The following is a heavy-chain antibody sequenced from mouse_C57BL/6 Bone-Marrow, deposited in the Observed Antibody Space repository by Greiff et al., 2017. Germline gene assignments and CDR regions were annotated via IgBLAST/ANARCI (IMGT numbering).Heavy chain of an antibody. Sequence: QVQLQQSGAELVRPGASVKLSCKASGYTFTDYYINWVKQRPGQGLEWIARIYPGSGNTYYNEKFKGKATLTAEKSSSTAYMQLSSLTSADAAVYFCARTPLEGLRRYYFDYWGQGTTLTVSS. CDR3: ARTPLEGLRRYYFDY. V-gene: IGHV1-76*01. CDR1: GYTFTDYY. D-gene: IGHD2-4*01. J-gene: IGHJ2*01. CDR2: IYPGSGNT.